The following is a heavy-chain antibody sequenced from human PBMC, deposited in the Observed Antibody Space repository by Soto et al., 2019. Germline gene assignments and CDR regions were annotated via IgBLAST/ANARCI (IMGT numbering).Heavy chain of an antibody. D-gene: IGHD3-9*01. V-gene: IGHV1-18*01. CDR2: ISAYNGNT. CDR3: ARDPLLYAILTGYYNLNGFEP. CDR1: GYTFASNC. Sequence: APVKVSCEACGYTFASNCISWLRQAHGKGLEWMGWISAYNGNTNYAQKLQGRVTMTTDTSTSTAYMELRSLRSDDTAVYYCARDPLLYAILTGYYNLNGFEPRGQGTLVTGSS. J-gene: IGHJ5*02.